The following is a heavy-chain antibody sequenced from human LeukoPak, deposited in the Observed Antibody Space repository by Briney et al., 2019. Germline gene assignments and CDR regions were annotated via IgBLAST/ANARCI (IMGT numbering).Heavy chain of an antibody. CDR3: ARDSYNNVDY. CDR1: GFTFSSYW. Sequence: GGSLRLSCAASGFTFSSYWMHWVRQAPGKGLVWVSRTNTEGTSTWYADSVKGRFTASRDNSKNTVYLQMNSLRAEDTAVYYCARDSYNNVDYWGQGTLVTVSS. D-gene: IGHD5-24*01. CDR2: TNTEGTST. V-gene: IGHV3-74*01. J-gene: IGHJ4*02.